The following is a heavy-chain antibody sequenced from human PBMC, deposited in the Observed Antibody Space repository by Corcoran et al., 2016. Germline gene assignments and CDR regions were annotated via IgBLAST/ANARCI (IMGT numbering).Heavy chain of an antibody. CDR2: IYSGGST. V-gene: IGHV3-53*01. CDR3: ARDWSTGSGHYYFDY. Sequence: EVQLVESGGGLIQPGGSLRLACAASGFTVSNNYMSWVSQAAGKGMEWVSVIYSGGSTYYADSVKGRFTISRDNSKNTLYLQMNSLRAEDTSVYYCARDWSTGSGHYYFDYWGQGTLVTVSS. J-gene: IGHJ4*02. CDR1: GFTVSNNY. D-gene: IGHD3-10*01.